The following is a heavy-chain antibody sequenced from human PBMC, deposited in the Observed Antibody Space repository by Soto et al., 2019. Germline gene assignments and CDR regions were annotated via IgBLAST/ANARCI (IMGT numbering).Heavy chain of an antibody. CDR2: IYHSGST. J-gene: IGHJ4*02. CDR3: ARDLGAAAGREYYFDY. D-gene: IGHD6-13*01. CDR1: GGSISSSNW. V-gene: IGHV4-4*02. Sequence: QVQLQESGPGLVKPSGTLSLTCAVSGGSISSSNWWSWVRQPPGKGLEWIGEIYHSGSTNYNPSLMARVTISVVKSQSQCSLKLRCVTAAHTAVYYCARDLGAAAGREYYFDYWGQGALVTVSS.